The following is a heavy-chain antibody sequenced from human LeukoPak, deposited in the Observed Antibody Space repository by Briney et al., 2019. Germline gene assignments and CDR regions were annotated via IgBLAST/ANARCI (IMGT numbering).Heavy chain of an antibody. Sequence: RASVKVSCKASGYTFTGYYMHWVRQAPGQGLEWMGWINPDSGGTIYAQNFQGRVTMTTDTSTSTAYMELRSLRSDDTAVYYCARVGVRYCSSTSCYREGSRDAFDIWGQGTMVTVSS. CDR3: ARVGVRYCSSTSCYREGSRDAFDI. J-gene: IGHJ3*02. D-gene: IGHD2-2*02. V-gene: IGHV1-2*02. CDR2: INPDSGGT. CDR1: GYTFTGYY.